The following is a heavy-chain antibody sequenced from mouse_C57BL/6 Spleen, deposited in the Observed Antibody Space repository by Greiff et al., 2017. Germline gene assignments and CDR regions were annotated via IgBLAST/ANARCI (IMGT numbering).Heavy chain of an antibody. V-gene: IGHV1-53*01. D-gene: IGHD1-1*01. CDR1: GYTFTSYW. J-gene: IGHJ4*01. CDR3: ARWNYYGSSYGYAMDY. CDR2: INPSNGGT. Sequence: QVQLQQPGTELVKPGASVKLSCKASGYTFTSYWMHWVKQRPGQGLEWIGNINPSNGGTNYNEKFKSKATLTVDKSSSTAYMQLSSLTSEDSAVYYCARWNYYGSSYGYAMDYWGQGTSVTVSS.